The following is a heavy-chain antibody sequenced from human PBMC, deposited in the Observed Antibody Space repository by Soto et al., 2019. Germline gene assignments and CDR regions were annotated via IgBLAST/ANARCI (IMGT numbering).Heavy chain of an antibody. CDR3: ARCSRGPNYYYYYGMDV. D-gene: IGHD2-2*01. Sequence: ASVKVSCKASGYTFTSYGISWVRQAPGQGLEWMGWISAYNGNTNYAQKFQGRVTITADESTSTAYMELSSLRSEDTAVYYCARCSRGPNYYYYYGMDVWGQGTTVTVSS. V-gene: IGHV1-18*01. J-gene: IGHJ6*02. CDR2: ISAYNGNT. CDR1: GYTFTSYG.